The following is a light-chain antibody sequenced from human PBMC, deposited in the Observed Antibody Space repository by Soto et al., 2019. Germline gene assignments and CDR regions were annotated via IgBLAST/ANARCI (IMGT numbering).Light chain of an antibody. V-gene: IGLV2-14*01. Sequence: QSALTQPASVSESPGQSITVSCTGTSRDVGGYNYVSWYQQHPGKAPKLMIYDVSDRRSGASNRFSGSKSGNTASLTISWLQAEDEADYYCSSYSSSSTLYVFGTGTKLTVL. J-gene: IGLJ1*01. CDR3: SSYSSSSTLYV. CDR1: SRDVGGYNY. CDR2: DVS.